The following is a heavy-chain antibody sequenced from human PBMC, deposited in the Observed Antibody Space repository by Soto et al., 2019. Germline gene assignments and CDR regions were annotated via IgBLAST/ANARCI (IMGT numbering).Heavy chain of an antibody. D-gene: IGHD6-19*01. V-gene: IGHV3-11*01. Sequence: PGGSLRLSCAASGFTFSDYYMSWIRQAPGKGLEWVSYISSSGSTIYYADSVKGRFTISRDNAKNSLYLQMNSLRAEDTAVYYCARDRRAGTYYYYGMDVWGQGTTVTVS. CDR1: GFTFSDYY. J-gene: IGHJ6*02. CDR2: ISSSGSTI. CDR3: ARDRRAGTYYYYGMDV.